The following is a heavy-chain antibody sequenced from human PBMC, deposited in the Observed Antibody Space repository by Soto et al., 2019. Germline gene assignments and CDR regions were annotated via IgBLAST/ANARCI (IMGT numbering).Heavy chain of an antibody. CDR2: VYYTGST. CDR3: ASSYYYVLTGYPIYGIDV. V-gene: IGHV4-59*08. J-gene: IGHJ6*02. D-gene: IGHD3-9*01. CDR1: GGSFSRYY. Sequence: QVQLQESGPGLVRPSETLSLSCSVSGGSFSRYYWSWIRQSPGKGLEWIGYVYYTGSTNYNPSLKSRATISVDTSKNQFSLKVRSVTAADTAVYYCASSYYYVLTGYPIYGIDVWGQGTTVTVSS.